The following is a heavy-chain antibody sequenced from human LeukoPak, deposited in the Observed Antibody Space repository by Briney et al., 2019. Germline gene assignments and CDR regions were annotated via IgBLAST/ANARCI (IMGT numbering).Heavy chain of an antibody. CDR2: ISGSGGST. CDR3: AKNLAGTTPYYFDY. CDR1: GFTFSSYA. D-gene: IGHD1-1*01. Sequence: GGSLRLPCAASGFTFSSYAMSWVRQAPGKGLEWVSAISGSGGSTYYADSVKGRFTISRDNSKNTLYLQMNSLRAEDTAVYYCAKNLAGTTPYYFDYWAREPWSPSPQ. J-gene: IGHJ4*02. V-gene: IGHV3-23*01.